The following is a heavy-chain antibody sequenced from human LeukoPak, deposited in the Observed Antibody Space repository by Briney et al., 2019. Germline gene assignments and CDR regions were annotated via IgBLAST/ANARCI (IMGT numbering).Heavy chain of an antibody. CDR3: AREVVATIRGRGYFDY. CDR1: GGTFSSCA. V-gene: IGHV1-69*13. Sequence: ASVKVSCKASGGTFSSCAISWVRPAPGQGLEWMGGIIPIFGTANYAQKFRGRVTITADESTSTAYMELSSLRSEDTAVYYCAREVVATIRGRGYFDYWGQGTLVTVSS. D-gene: IGHD5-12*01. J-gene: IGHJ4*02. CDR2: IIPIFGTA.